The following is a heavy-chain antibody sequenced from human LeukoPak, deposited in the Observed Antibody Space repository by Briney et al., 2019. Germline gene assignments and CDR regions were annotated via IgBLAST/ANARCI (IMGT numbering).Heavy chain of an antibody. J-gene: IGHJ4*02. CDR3: AKTTDLLSATYDY. D-gene: IGHD1-14*01. V-gene: IGHV3-53*01. CDR1: GFTVSSNY. Sequence: GSLRLSCAASGFTVSSNYMSWVRQAPGKGLEWVSVIYSGGSTYYADSVKGRFTISRDNSKNTLYLQMNSLRAEDTAVYYCAKTTDLLSATYDYWGQGTLVTVSS. CDR2: IYSGGST.